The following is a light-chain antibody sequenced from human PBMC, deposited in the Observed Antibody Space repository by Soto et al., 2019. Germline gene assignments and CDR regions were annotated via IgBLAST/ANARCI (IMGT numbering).Light chain of an antibody. CDR1: SSDVGVYDY. V-gene: IGLV2-14*03. J-gene: IGLJ2*01. CDR3: SSYTTRSSVV. Sequence: QSALTQPASVSGSPGQSITISCTGTSSDVGVYDYVSWYQQHPGKAPRLMIYDVSNRPSGVSNRFSGSKSGNTASLTISGLQAEDEADYYCSSYTTRSSVVFGGGTKVTVL. CDR2: DVS.